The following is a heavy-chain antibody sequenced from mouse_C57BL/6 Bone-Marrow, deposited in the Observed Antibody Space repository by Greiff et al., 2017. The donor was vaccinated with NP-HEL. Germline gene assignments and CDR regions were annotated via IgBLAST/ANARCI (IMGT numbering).Heavy chain of an antibody. J-gene: IGHJ3*01. V-gene: IGHV5-6*01. CDR1: GFTFSSYG. CDR3: ARHKGYYG. CDR2: ILSGGSYT. Sequence: EVQRVESGFALVKPGGSLKLSCAASGFTFSSYGMSWVRQTPDKRLEWVATILSGGSYTYYPDSVKGRFTISRDNAKNTLYLQMSSLKSEDTAMYYCARHKGYYGWGQGTLVTVSA. D-gene: IGHD1-1*01.